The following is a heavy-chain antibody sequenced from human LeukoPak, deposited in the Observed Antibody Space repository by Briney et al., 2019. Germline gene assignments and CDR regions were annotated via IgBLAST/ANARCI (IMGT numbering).Heavy chain of an antibody. CDR2: IYYSGST. Sequence: SETLSLTRTVSGRSISSGGYYWSWIRQHPGKGLEWIGYIYYSGSTYYNPSLKSRVTISVDTSKNQFSLKLSSVTAADTAVYYCARGDFRSSSFDYWGQGTLVTVSS. V-gene: IGHV4-31*03. CDR3: ARGDFRSSSFDY. J-gene: IGHJ4*02. CDR1: GRSISSGGYY. D-gene: IGHD6-6*01.